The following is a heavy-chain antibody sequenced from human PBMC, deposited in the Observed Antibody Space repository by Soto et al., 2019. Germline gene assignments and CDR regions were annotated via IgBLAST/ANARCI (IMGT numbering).Heavy chain of an antibody. J-gene: IGHJ3*02. Sequence: PSETLSLTCVVSGGSFSTYYYNWLRQSPGKGLEWIGEINHRGSNNYSPSLKSRVTMSLDTSKNQFSLNLTSVTAADTAVYYCARGGSSGWQVAFDIWGQGTMVTVSS. V-gene: IGHV4-34*01. CDR2: INHRGSN. CDR3: ARGGSSGWQVAFDI. D-gene: IGHD6-19*01. CDR1: GGSFSTYY.